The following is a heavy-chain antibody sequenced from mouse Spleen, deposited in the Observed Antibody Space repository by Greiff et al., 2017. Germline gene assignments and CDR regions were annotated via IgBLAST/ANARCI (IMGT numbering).Heavy chain of an antibody. J-gene: IGHJ4*01. Sequence: VKLVESGPGLVAPSQSLSITCTVSGFSLTGYGVNWVRQPPGKGLEWLGMIWGDGSTDYNSALKSRLSISKDNSKSQVFLKMNSLQTDDTARYYCARGENGNYGDYYAMDYWGQGTSVTVSS. CDR3: ARGENGNYGDYYAMDY. CDR2: IWGDGST. D-gene: IGHD2-1*01. CDR1: GFSLTGYG. V-gene: IGHV2-6-7*01.